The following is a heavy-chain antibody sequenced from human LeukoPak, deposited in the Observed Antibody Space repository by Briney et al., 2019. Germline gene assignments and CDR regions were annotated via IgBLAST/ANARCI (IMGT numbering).Heavy chain of an antibody. J-gene: IGHJ5*02. D-gene: IGHD1-7*01. Sequence: SETLSLTCTVSGGSFSNHYWSWIRQPPGKGLEWGGYIYHTGSTNYNPSLKSRVTISVDTSKNQFSLKLSSVTAADTAVYYCARGNYVDWFDPWGQGTQVTVSS. CDR1: GGSFSNHY. V-gene: IGHV4-59*11. CDR3: ARGNYVDWFDP. CDR2: IYHTGST.